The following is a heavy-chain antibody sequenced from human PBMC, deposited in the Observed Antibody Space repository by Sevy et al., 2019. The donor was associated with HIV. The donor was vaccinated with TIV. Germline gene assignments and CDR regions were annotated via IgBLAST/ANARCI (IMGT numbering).Heavy chain of an antibody. Sequence: GGSLRLSCAASGLIVSSNFMSWVRQAPGKGLEWVSVLYLGGSTYYADSVKGRFTISRDNSKNTLYLQMNSLRAEDTAVYYCARDRPGDYWGQGTLVTVSS. CDR2: LYLGGST. V-gene: IGHV3-66*02. CDR1: GLIVSSNF. CDR3: ARDRPGDY. J-gene: IGHJ4*02.